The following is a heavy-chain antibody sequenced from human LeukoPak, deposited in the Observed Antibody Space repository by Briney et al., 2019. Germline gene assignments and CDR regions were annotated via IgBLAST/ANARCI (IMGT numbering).Heavy chain of an antibody. V-gene: IGHV4-4*07. J-gene: IGHJ6*02. CDR1: GDSISNYY. Sequence: SETLSLTCSVSGDSISNYYWSWIRQPAGKGLEWIGRIYGSGSTSYNPSLKSRVTMSVDTSKNQFSLKLSSATVADTAVYYCAVTMVRGVSGMDVWGQGTTVIVSS. CDR3: AVTMVRGVSGMDV. CDR2: IYGSGST. D-gene: IGHD3-10*01.